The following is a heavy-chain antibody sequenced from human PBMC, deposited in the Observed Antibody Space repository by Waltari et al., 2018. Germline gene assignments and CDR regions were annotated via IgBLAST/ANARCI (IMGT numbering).Heavy chain of an antibody. CDR3: ARAKAYYDILTGHSYYYYGMDV. J-gene: IGHJ6*02. D-gene: IGHD3-9*01. CDR1: GYTFTSYD. CDR2: MNPNSGNT. Sequence: QVHLVQSGAEVKKPGASVKVSCKASGYTFTSYDINWVRQATGQGLEWMGCMNPNSGNTGDAKKFQGRVTMTTNTSISTAYMELSSLRAEDTAVYYCARAKAYYDILTGHSYYYYGMDVWGQGTTVTVSS. V-gene: IGHV1-8*01.